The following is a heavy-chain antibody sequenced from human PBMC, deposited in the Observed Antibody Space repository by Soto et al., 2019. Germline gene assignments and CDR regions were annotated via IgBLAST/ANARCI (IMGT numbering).Heavy chain of an antibody. J-gene: IGHJ5*02. Sequence: SGPTLVNPTQTLTLTCSFSGFSLTTGVGVGWIRQPPGKALEWLAIIYWNDEKLYNPSLKTRLTITKDTSKNQVVLTVTDMDPVDTATYYCAHRVNMARGPYNYFGPWGQGTLVTGS. CDR2: IYWNDEK. CDR1: GFSLTTGVG. D-gene: IGHD3-10*01. CDR3: AHRVNMARGPYNYFGP. V-gene: IGHV2-5*01.